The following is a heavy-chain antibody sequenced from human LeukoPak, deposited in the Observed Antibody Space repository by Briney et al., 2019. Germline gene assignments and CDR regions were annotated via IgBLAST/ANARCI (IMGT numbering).Heavy chain of an antibody. CDR3: ARVGYYAFWSGYHDY. D-gene: IGHD3-3*01. V-gene: IGHV3-9*01. CDR1: GFTFDDYA. J-gene: IGHJ4*02. CDR2: ISWNSGSI. Sequence: PGGSLRLSCAASGFTFDDYAMHWVRQAPGKGLEWVSGISWNSGSIGYADSVKGRFTISRDNAKNSLYLQMNSLRAEDTALYYCARVGYYAFWSGYHDYWGQGTLVTVSS.